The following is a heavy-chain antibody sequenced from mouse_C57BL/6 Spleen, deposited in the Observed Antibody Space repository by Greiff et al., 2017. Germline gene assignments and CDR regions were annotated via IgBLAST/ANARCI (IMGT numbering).Heavy chain of an antibody. Sequence: EVKLVESGGGLVKPGGSLKLSCAASGFTFSSYAMSWVRQTPEKRLEWVATISDGGSYTYYPDNVKGRYTISRDNAKNNRYLQMSHLKSEDTAMYYCARDGNYAYWGQGTLVTVSA. J-gene: IGHJ3*01. D-gene: IGHD2-1*01. CDR1: GFTFSSYA. V-gene: IGHV5-4*01. CDR2: ISDGGSYT. CDR3: ARDGNYAY.